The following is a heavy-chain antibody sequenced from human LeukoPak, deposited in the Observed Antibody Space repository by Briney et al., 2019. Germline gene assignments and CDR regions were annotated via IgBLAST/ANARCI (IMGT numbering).Heavy chain of an antibody. CDR1: GFTFSSYW. CDR3: ARDGYSSSWVYYYYGMDV. D-gene: IGHD6-13*01. J-gene: IGHJ6*02. V-gene: IGHV3-7*01. CDR2: IKQDGSEK. Sequence: GSLRLSCAASGFTFSSYWMSWVRQAPGKGLEWVANIKQDGSEKYYVDSVKGRFIISRDNAKNSLYLQMNSLRAEDTAVYYCARDGYSSSWVYYYYGMDVWGQGTTVTVSS.